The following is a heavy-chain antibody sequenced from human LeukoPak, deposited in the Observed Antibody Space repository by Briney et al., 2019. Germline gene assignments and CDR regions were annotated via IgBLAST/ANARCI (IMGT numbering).Heavy chain of an antibody. V-gene: IGHV1-69*05. CDR1: GGTFSSYA. CDR3: ARDNLDYYDSSGYYSAFDY. D-gene: IGHD3-22*01. CDR2: IIPIFGTA. J-gene: IGHJ4*02. Sequence: SVKVSCKASGGTFSSYAISWVRQAPGQGLEWMGGIIPIFGTANYAQKFRGRVTITTDESTSTAYMELSSLRSEDTAVYYCARDNLDYYDSSGYYSAFDYWGQGTLVTVSS.